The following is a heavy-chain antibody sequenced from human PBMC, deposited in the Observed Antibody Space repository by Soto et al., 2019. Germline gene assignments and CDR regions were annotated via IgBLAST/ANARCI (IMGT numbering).Heavy chain of an antibody. CDR1: GGSISSGGYY. CDR3: ARLVSPYGDYSTYYYGMDV. V-gene: IGHV4-31*03. Sequence: QVQLQESGPGLVKPSQTLSLTCTVSGGSISSGGYYWSWIRQHPGKGLEWIGYIYYSGSTYYNPSLKSRVTISVATSKNQFSLKLSSVTAADTAVYYCARLVSPYGDYSTYYYGMDVWGQGTTVTVSS. D-gene: IGHD4-17*01. J-gene: IGHJ6*02. CDR2: IYYSGST.